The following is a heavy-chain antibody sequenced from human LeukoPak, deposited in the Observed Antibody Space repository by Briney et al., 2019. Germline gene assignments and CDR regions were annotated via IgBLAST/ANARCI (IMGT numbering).Heavy chain of an antibody. J-gene: IGHJ4*02. D-gene: IGHD2-2*01. CDR1: GFTFSTYA. CDR2: ITGDSAYI. V-gene: IGHV3-21*01. Sequence: GGSLRLSCAASGFTFSTYAMNWVRQAPGEGLKWVSCITGDSAYIYYADSVKGRFTISRDNAKNSLYLQMNSLRAEDTAVYYCARYGVSSSTSYIDCWGQGTLVTVSS. CDR3: ARYGVSSSTSYIDC.